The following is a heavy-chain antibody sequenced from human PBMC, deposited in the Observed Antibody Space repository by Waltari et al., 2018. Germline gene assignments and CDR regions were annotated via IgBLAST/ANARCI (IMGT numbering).Heavy chain of an antibody. CDR2: FNPESGET. V-gene: IGHV1-24*01. Sequence: QVQLIQSGAEVKKPGASVQVSCKVSGYSLSRLSMHWVRQAGGKGLEWMGGFNPESGETIYAQKCQGRFTMTEDTSSDTAFMEFNSLGSDDTAVYYCAADFNYGGKAPFDHWGQGALVTVSS. D-gene: IGHD4-17*01. CDR1: GYSLSRLS. CDR3: AADFNYGGKAPFDH. J-gene: IGHJ4*02.